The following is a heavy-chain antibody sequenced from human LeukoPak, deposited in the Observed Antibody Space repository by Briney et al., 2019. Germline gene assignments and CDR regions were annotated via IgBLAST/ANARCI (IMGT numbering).Heavy chain of an antibody. J-gene: IGHJ4*02. CDR1: GFNFGSYA. Sequence: PGGSLRLSCAASGFNFGSYAMNWVRQAPGKGLEWVSAISGSGFRTSYADSVKGRFTISRDNAKNSLFLQMDSLRAEDTALYYCAKDRQGSVFDYWGQGTLVTVSS. CDR3: AKDRQGSVFDY. V-gene: IGHV3-23*01. D-gene: IGHD6-25*01. CDR2: ISGSGFRT.